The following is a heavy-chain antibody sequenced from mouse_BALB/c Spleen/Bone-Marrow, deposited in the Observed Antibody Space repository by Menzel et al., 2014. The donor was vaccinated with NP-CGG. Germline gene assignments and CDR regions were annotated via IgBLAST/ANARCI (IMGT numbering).Heavy chain of an antibody. CDR1: GYTFTEYI. D-gene: IGHD1-1*01. V-gene: IGHV1-62-2*01. J-gene: IGHJ4*01. CDR2: FYPGSGSI. Sequence: QVQLQQSGAGLVKPGASVKLSCKASGYTFTEYIIHWVKQRSGQGLEWIGWFYPGSGSIKYNEKFKDKATLTADKSSSPGFFELNRFTSEDPSVHFRARHEERFCFGGAMDYWGQGTSVTVSS. CDR3: ARHEERFCFGGAMDY.